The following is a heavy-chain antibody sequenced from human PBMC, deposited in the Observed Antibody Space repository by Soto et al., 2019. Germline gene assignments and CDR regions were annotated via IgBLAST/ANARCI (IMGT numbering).Heavy chain of an antibody. J-gene: IGHJ5*02. V-gene: IGHV4-31*03. CDR1: GGSISSGGYY. CDR2: IYYSGST. Sequence: PSETLSLTCTVSGGSISSGGYYWSWIRQHPGKGLEWIAYIYYSGSTYYNPSLKSRVTISVDTSKNQFSLKLGSVTAADTAVYYCARQYYDDSGDPSDWFDPWGQGTLVTVSS. D-gene: IGHD3-22*01. CDR3: ARQYYDDSGDPSDWFDP.